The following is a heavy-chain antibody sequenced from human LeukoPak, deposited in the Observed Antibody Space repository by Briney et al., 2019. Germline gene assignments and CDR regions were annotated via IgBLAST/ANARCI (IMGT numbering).Heavy chain of an antibody. D-gene: IGHD6-13*01. CDR3: ARVGAAGTRFDFDY. Sequence: GASVEVSCKASGYTFTSYAMHWVRQAPGQRLEWMGWINAGNGNTKYSQKFQGRVTITRDTSASTAYMELSSLRSEDTAVYYCARVGAAGTRFDFDYWGQGTLVTVSS. CDR1: GYTFTSYA. CDR2: INAGNGNT. V-gene: IGHV1-3*01. J-gene: IGHJ4*02.